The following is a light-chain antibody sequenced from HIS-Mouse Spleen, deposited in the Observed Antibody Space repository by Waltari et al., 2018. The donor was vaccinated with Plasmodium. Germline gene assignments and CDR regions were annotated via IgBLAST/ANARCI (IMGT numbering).Light chain of an antibody. V-gene: IGKV1-33*01. CDR2: EAS. CDR1: QDISNY. CDR3: QQYNNLPPAFT. J-gene: IGKJ3*01. Sequence: DIQMTQSPSSLSASVGDRVTITCQTSQDISNYLNWYQQEPGKAHKPLTKEASNLETGYPSRFSGSGSETEFTSTISSLQPEEIATYNCQQYNNLPPAFTFGPGTKVDIK.